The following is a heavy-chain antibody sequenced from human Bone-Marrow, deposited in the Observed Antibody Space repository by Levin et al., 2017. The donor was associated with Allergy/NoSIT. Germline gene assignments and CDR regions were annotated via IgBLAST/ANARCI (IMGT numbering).Heavy chain of an antibody. CDR3: ARDERPYCSSTSCYSFDY. V-gene: IGHV3-21*01. J-gene: IGHJ4*02. CDR2: ISSSSSYI. Sequence: GASVKVSCAASGFSFSTYSMNWVRQAPGKGLEWVSSISSSSSYIYYGDSVKGRFTISRDNAKNSLYLQMNSLRAEDTAVYYCARDERPYCSSTSCYSFDYWGQGNLVIVSS. CDR1: GFSFSTYS. D-gene: IGHD2-2*01.